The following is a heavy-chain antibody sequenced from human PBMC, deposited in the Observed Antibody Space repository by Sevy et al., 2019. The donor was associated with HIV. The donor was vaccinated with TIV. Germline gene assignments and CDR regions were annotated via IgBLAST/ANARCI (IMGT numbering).Heavy chain of an antibody. D-gene: IGHD6-13*01. Sequence: GGSLRLSCAASGFTFSDYYMTWIRQAPGKGLEWVSYISSGSTYINYADSVKGRFTISRDNAKNSLYLQMNSLRAEDTAVYYCAKDSRGYSSSHFDYWGQGTLVTVSS. CDR1: GFTFSDYY. V-gene: IGHV3-11*06. CDR3: AKDSRGYSSSHFDY. J-gene: IGHJ4*02. CDR2: ISSGSTYI.